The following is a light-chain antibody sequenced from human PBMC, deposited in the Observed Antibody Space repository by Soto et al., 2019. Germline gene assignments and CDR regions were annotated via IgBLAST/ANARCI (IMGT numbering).Light chain of an antibody. J-gene: IGKJ3*01. CDR3: QQYGRSLQT. Sequence: ELVLTQSPGTLSLSPGERATLSCRASQVVSAGYLAWYQKKPGQAPMLLIHAAFNRATGIPNRFSGSGSGTDFTLTLSRLEPEDFAVYYCQQYGRSLQTFGPGTKVD. CDR1: QVVSAGY. CDR2: AAF. V-gene: IGKV3-20*01.